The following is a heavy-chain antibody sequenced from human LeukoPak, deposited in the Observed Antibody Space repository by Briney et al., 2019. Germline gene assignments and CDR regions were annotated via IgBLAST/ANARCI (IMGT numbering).Heavy chain of an antibody. CDR1: GGSLSSSSYY. CDR3: ARPLGYSSGWYRYDYYYGMDV. CDR2: IYYSGST. D-gene: IGHD6-19*01. V-gene: IGHV4-39*01. Sequence: SETLSLTCTVSGGSLSSSSYYWGWIRQPPGKGLEWIGSIYYSGSTYYNPSLKSRVTISVDTSKNQFSLKLSSVTAADTAVYYCARPLGYSSGWYRYDYYYGMDVWGQGTTVTVSS. J-gene: IGHJ6*02.